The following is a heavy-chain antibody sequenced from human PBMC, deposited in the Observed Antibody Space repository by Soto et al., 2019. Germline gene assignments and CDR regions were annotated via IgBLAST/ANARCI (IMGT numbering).Heavy chain of an antibody. CDR1: GGTLSSYT. Sequence: ASVKLSCKASGGTLSSYTISWVRQAPGQGLEWMGWINPNSGGTNYAQKFQGWVTMTRDTSISTAYMELSRLRSDDTAVYYCARDHYYDSSGLQHAFDIWGQGTMVTVSS. J-gene: IGHJ3*02. V-gene: IGHV1-2*04. CDR3: ARDHYYDSSGLQHAFDI. CDR2: INPNSGGT. D-gene: IGHD3-22*01.